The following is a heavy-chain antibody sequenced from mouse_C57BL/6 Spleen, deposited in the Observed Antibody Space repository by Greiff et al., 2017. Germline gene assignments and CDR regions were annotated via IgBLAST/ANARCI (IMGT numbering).Heavy chain of an antibody. CDR1: GFTFSSYG. V-gene: IGHV5-6*01. D-gene: IGHD1-1*01. CDR2: ISSGGSYT. Sequence: ELPRVESGGDLVKPGGSLKLSCAAPGFTFSSYGMSWVRQTPDKRLEWVATISSGGSYTDYPDSVKGRFTISRANAKNTLYLQMSSLQSEDTALYYCARPYSSCVWYFDVWGTGTTVTVSS. CDR3: ARPYSSCVWYFDV. J-gene: IGHJ1*03.